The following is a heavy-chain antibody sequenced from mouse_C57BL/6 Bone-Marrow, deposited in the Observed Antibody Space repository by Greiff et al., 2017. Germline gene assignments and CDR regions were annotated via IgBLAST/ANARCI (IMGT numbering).Heavy chain of an antibody. V-gene: IGHV1-81*01. J-gene: IGHJ1*03. Sequence: QVQLQQSGAELARPGASVKLSCKASGYTFTSYGISWVKQRTGQGLEWIGEIYPRSGNTYYNEKFKGKATLTADKSSSTAYMELRSLTSEDSAVYVCARSLITTVVAGGGGTGTTVTVSS. CDR3: ARSLITTVVAGG. CDR1: GYTFTSYG. D-gene: IGHD1-1*01. CDR2: IYPRSGNT.